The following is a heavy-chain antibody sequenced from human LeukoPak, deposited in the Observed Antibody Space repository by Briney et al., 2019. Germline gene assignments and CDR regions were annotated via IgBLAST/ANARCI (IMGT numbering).Heavy chain of an antibody. CDR1: GFTSSSYS. V-gene: IGHV3-48*02. CDR2: ISSSSSTI. J-gene: IGHJ1*01. D-gene: IGHD6-13*01. Sequence: GGSLRLSCAASGFTSSSYSMNWVRHPPGKWLEWVSYISSSSSTIYYADSVKGRLTIARDNATNSLYLPMNSLRDEDTAVYYCARAAPYSSSFKYFQHWGQGTLVTVSS. CDR3: ARAAPYSSSFKYFQH.